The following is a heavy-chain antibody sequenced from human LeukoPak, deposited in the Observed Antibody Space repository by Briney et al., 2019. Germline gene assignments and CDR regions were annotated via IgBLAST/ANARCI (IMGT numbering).Heavy chain of an antibody. V-gene: IGHV3-33*06. CDR3: AKSTQLGYCSSTSCYFDY. J-gene: IGHJ4*02. CDR2: IWYDGSNK. Sequence: PGGSLRLSCAASGFTFSSYGMHWVRQAPGKGLEWVAVIWYDGSNKYYADSVKGRFTISRDNSKNTLYLQMNSLRAEDTAVYYCAKSTQLGYCSSTSCYFDYWGQGTLVTVSS. D-gene: IGHD2-2*01. CDR1: GFTFSSYG.